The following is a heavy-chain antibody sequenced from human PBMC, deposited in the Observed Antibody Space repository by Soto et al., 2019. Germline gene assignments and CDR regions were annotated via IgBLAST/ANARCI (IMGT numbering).Heavy chain of an antibody. J-gene: IGHJ4*02. D-gene: IGHD5-18*01. CDR2: ISGSGAYT. CDR1: GFIFSSYA. V-gene: IGHV3-23*01. CDR3: AKLPGYSYGHRLNCDY. Sequence: EVQLLESGGGFIEPGGSLRLSCAASGFIFSSYAMTWVRQARGKGPEWVSTISGSGAYTTYADSVKGRFTISRDNSKNTLYLQMDSLRDEDTAVYFCAKLPGYSYGHRLNCDYWGQGALVTVSS.